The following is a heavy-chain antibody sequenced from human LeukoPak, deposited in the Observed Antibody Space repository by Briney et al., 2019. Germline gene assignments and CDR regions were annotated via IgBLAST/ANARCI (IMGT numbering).Heavy chain of an antibody. V-gene: IGHV3-23*01. Sequence: GGSLRLSWAASGFTFSSYSMNWVRQAPGKGLEWVSTISGSGDSTYYADSVKGRFTFSRDNSKNTLHLQMNSLRDEDTAVYYWAKGNWSKLMVFDSRDQGPLVTVSS. CDR1: GFTFSSYS. D-gene: IGHD1-20*01. J-gene: IGHJ4*02. CDR3: AKGNWSKLMVFDS. CDR2: ISGSGDST.